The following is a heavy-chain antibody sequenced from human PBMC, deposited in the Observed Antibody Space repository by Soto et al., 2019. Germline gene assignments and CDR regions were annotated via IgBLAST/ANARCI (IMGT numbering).Heavy chain of an antibody. J-gene: IGHJ6*02. Sequence: SETLSLTCTVSGGSISSSSYYWGWIRQPPGKGLEWIGSIYYSGSTYYNPSLKSRVTISVDTSKNQFSLKLSSVTAADTAVYYCARQAYRTRFGTREGMDVWGQGTTVTVSS. V-gene: IGHV4-39*01. D-gene: IGHD1-1*01. CDR1: GGSISSSSYY. CDR3: ARQAYRTRFGTREGMDV. CDR2: IYYSGST.